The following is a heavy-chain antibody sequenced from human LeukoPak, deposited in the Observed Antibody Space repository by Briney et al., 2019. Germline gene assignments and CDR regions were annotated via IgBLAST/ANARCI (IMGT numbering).Heavy chain of an antibody. V-gene: IGHV4-59*08. J-gene: IGHJ3*02. CDR3: ARAITPFFSFDI. CDR2: IYYSKSS. Sequence: SETLSLTCTVSGGSISSYYWGWIRQPPGKGLEWIGYIYYSKSSNYNHSLKSRVTISVNTSSNEFSVMQSSVTAADTAVYYCARAITPFFSFDIWGQGTMVTVSS. CDR1: GGSISSYY. D-gene: IGHD5-24*01.